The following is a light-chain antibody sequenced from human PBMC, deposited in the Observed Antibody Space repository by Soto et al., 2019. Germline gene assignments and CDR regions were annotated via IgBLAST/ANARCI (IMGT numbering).Light chain of an antibody. CDR3: QQYNNWPPWYT. Sequence: EIVMTQSPATLSVSPGERATLSCRASQSVSSNLAWYQQKPGQAPRLLIYGASTRATGIPARFSGSGSGTEFTLTISSLLSEDFAVYYCQQYNNWPPWYTFGQGTKLEIK. CDR2: GAS. J-gene: IGKJ2*01. V-gene: IGKV3-15*01. CDR1: QSVSSN.